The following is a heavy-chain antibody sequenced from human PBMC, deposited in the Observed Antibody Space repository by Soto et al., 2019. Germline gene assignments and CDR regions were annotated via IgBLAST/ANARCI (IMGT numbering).Heavy chain of an antibody. J-gene: IGHJ6*02. CDR1: GYTLTELS. Sequence: ASVKVSCKVSGYTLTELSMHWVRQAPGKGLEWVGGFDPEDGETIYAQKFQGRVTMTEDTSTDTAYMELSSLRSEDTAVYYCATIDSSGYYSLHAYYYYYGMDVWGQGTTVTVSS. CDR3: ATIDSSGYYSLHAYYYYYGMDV. CDR2: FDPEDGET. V-gene: IGHV1-24*01. D-gene: IGHD3-22*01.